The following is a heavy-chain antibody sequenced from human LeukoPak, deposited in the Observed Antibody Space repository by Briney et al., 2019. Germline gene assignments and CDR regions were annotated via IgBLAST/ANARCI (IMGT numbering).Heavy chain of an antibody. J-gene: IGHJ4*02. CDR3: ARPPEAGYSSGWYRY. CDR1: GYTFTSYA. V-gene: IGHV1-3*01. D-gene: IGHD6-19*01. Sequence: ASVKVSCKASGYTFTSYAMHWVRQAPGQRLEWMGWINAGNGNTKYSQKFQGRVTITRDTSASTAYMELSSLRSEDTAVYYCARPPEAGYSSGWYRYWGQGTLVTVSS. CDR2: INAGNGNT.